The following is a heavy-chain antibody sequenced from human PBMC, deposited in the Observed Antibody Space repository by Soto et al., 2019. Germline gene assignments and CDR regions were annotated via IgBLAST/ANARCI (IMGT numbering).Heavy chain of an antibody. CDR1: GGSINSHH. J-gene: IGHJ5*02. CDR2: IFSSGAT. V-gene: IGHV4-59*11. CDR3: ARDRDPYSSSSSRWFEP. D-gene: IGHD6-6*01. Sequence: AETLSLTCSVSGGSINSHHWNCIRQSPRKELEWIGNIFSSGATDYNPSPKSRVTISLDTSKKQFSLKLTSVTAADTAVYYCARDRDPYSSSSSRWFEPWGQGALVTVSS.